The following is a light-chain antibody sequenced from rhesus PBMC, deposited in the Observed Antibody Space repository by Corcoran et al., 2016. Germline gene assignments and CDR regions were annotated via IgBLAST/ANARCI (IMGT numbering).Light chain of an antibody. Sequence: DIQMTQSPSSLSASVGDRVNITCRASQGITTDLAWYTQKPGETPKLLIYEASLLESGIPSWFIGSGSGTDFTLTISSLQSEDFATYYCQHYYSIPRTFGQGTKVEIK. V-gene: IGKV1-25*01. CDR2: EAS. CDR1: QGITTD. CDR3: QHYYSIPRT. J-gene: IGKJ1*01.